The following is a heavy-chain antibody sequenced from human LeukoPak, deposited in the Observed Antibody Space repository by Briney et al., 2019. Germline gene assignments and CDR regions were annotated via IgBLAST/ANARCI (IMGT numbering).Heavy chain of an antibody. CDR2: ISGDI. Sequence: PGGSLRLSCAVSGSNFISADRHWVRQAPGKGLEWISGISGDIYYADSVKGRFTIARDNSKNTVYLQMNSLRGEDTAVYYCASRDRCDGGICYGLSYWGPGTLVTVSS. V-gene: IGHV3-23*01. D-gene: IGHD2-15*01. CDR3: ASRDRCDGGICYGLSY. CDR1: GSNFISAD. J-gene: IGHJ4*02.